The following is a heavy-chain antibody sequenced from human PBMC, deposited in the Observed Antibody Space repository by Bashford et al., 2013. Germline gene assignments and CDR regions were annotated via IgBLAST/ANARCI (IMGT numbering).Heavy chain of an antibody. CDR1: GGSISSGSYY. CDR3: AREGIAAAYYFDY. J-gene: IGHJ4*02. D-gene: IGHD6-13*01. CDR2: IYTSGST. V-gene: IGHV4-61*02. Sequence: TLSLTCTVSGGSISSGSYYWSWIRQPAGKGLEWIGRIYTSGSTNYNPSLKSRVTMSVDTSKNQFSLKLSSVTAADTAVYYCAREGIAAAYYFDYWGQGTLVTVSS.